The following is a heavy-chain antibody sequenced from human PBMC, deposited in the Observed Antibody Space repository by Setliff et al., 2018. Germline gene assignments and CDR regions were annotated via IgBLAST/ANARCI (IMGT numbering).Heavy chain of an antibody. CDR3: IRDTSGRDAFDI. J-gene: IGHJ3*02. CDR2: IDQDGSEK. CDR1: GFTFSSYW. V-gene: IGHV3-7*03. D-gene: IGHD6-19*01. Sequence: PGGSLRLSCAASGFTFSSYWMSWVRQAPGKGLEWVANIDQDGSEKYYVDSVKGRFTISRDNSQNTMYLQMNSLRAEDTAVYYCIRDTSGRDAFDIWGQGTMVTVSS.